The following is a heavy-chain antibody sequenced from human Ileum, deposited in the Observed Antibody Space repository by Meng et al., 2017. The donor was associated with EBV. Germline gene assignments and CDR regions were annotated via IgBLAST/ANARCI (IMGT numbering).Heavy chain of an antibody. CDR3: ARDPTGGEDHQRV. Sequence: QGVLHESGPGLGKPSETLLLTCAVSGGSISSSNWWSWVRQPQGKGLEWIGKIYNSGKTIYNPSLKSRVTMSVDNSKNQFSLKLNSMTAADTAVYYCARDPTGGEDHQRVWGQGTLVTVSS. CDR1: GGSISSSNW. V-gene: IGHV4-4*02. D-gene: IGHD4-23*01. J-gene: IGHJ4*02. CDR2: IYNSGKT.